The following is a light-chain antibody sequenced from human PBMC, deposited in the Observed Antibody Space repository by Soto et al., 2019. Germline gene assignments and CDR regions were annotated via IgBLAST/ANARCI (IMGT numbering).Light chain of an antibody. CDR3: QQYGSSGT. V-gene: IGKV3-20*01. CDR1: QSVNSN. Sequence: EIVLAQAPDTLSLSPGERATLSCRASQSVNSNLAWYQQKPGQAPRLLIYGASNRATGIPDRFSGSGSGTDFTLTISRLEPEDFAVYYCQQYGSSGTFGQGTKVDIK. CDR2: GAS. J-gene: IGKJ1*01.